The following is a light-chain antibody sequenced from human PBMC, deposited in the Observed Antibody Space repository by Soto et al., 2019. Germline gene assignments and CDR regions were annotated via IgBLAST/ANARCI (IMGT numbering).Light chain of an antibody. V-gene: IGKV3-11*01. CDR3: QQRSNWRALT. CDR1: QSVSSY. J-gene: IGKJ4*01. CDR2: DAS. Sequence: EIVLTQSPATLSLSPRERATLSCRASQSVSSYLAWYQQKPGQAPRLLIYDASNRATGIPARFSGSGSGTDFTLTISSLEPEDFAVYYCQQRSNWRALTFGGGTKVEIK.